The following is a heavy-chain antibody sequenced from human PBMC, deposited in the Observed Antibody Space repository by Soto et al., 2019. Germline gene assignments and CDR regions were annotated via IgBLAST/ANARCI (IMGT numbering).Heavy chain of an antibody. CDR2: IYYSGST. D-gene: IGHD1-1*01. V-gene: IGHV4-31*03. Sequence: QVQLQESGPGLVKPSQTLSLTCTVSGGSISSGGYYWSWIRQHPGKGLEWIGYIYYSGSTYYNPYLMIRVTIAVDTSKNQFSLKLSSVTAAETAVYYCARWPQLEPRFDYWGQGTLVTVSS. CDR1: GGSISSGGYY. J-gene: IGHJ4*02. CDR3: ARWPQLEPRFDY.